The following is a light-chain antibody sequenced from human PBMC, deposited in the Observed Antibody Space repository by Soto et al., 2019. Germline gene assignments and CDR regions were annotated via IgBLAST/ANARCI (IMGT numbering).Light chain of an antibody. J-gene: IGKJ5*01. CDR3: QQYENIPT. CDR2: DAS. Sequence: EIQMTQSPSSLSASVGHRVTITCQASQNIKNYLNWYQQKPGRAPKLLIYDASNLEAGVPSRFRGSGSGTDFTFTISRMKPEDIATYYCQQYENIPTFGQGTRLEIK. V-gene: IGKV1-33*01. CDR1: QNIKNY.